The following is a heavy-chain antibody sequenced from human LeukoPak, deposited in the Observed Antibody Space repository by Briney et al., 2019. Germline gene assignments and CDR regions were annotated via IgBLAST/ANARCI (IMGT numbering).Heavy chain of an antibody. CDR2: ISWNSGST. CDR3: ATVGDSRHPQFDY. Sequence: GGSLRLSCAASGFTFDEYAMHWVRQAPGKGLEWVSGISWNSGSTGYGDSVKGRFTISRDNARNSLYLQMNSLRPEDTALYYCATVGDSRHPQFDYWGQGTLVTVSS. J-gene: IGHJ4*02. CDR1: GFTFDEYA. V-gene: IGHV3-9*01. D-gene: IGHD6-13*01.